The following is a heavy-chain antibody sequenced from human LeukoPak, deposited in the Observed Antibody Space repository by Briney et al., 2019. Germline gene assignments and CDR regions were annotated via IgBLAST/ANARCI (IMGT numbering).Heavy chain of an antibody. D-gene: IGHD3-22*01. CDR3: AKGPGWLLSKRYFDY. CDR2: INGDGSNT. CDR1: GFTFSSHW. J-gene: IGHJ4*02. V-gene: IGHV3-74*03. Sequence: GGSLRLSCAASGFTFSSHWMHWVRQAPGKGLVWVSRINGDGSNTTYADSVKGRFSISRDNAKNSLYLEMSSLRAEDTALYYCAKGPGWLLSKRYFDYWGQGTPVIVSS.